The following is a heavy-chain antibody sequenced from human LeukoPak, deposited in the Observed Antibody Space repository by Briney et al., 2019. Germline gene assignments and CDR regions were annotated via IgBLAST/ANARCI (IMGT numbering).Heavy chain of an antibody. D-gene: IGHD3-3*01. CDR3: ARGLAYYDFWSGNYYYYYMDV. V-gene: IGHV4-39*01. J-gene: IGHJ6*03. CDR2: IYYSGST. Sequence: SETLSLTCTVSGGSISSSSYYWGWVRQPPGKGLEWIGSIYYSGSTYYNPSLKSRVTISVDTSKNQFSLKLSSVTAADTAVYYCARGLAYYDFWSGNYYYYYMDVWGKGITVTVSS. CDR1: GGSISSSSYY.